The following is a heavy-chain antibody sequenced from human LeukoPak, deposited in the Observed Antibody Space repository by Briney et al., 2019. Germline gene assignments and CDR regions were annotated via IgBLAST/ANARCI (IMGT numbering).Heavy chain of an antibody. Sequence: KPSETLSLTCTVSGGSISSYYWSWIRQPPGKGLEWIGYIYYSGSTNYNPSLKSRVTISVDTSKNQFSLKLSSVTAADTAVYYCARDGRHSSSWDLWYFDYWGQGTLVTVSS. D-gene: IGHD6-13*01. CDR1: GGSISSYY. V-gene: IGHV4-59*01. CDR2: IYYSGST. CDR3: ARDGRHSSSWDLWYFDY. J-gene: IGHJ4*02.